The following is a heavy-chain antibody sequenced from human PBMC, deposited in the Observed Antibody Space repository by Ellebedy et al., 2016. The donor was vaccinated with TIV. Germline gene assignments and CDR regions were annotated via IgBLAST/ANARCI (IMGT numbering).Heavy chain of an antibody. V-gene: IGHV3-21*01. CDR3: ARGTSFGDYADY. D-gene: IGHD4-17*01. J-gene: IGHJ4*02. CDR2: ISTGSSHI. Sequence: GESLKISCVSSGFTFSSYTMIWVRQAPGKGLDWVSLISTGSSHIYYADSVRGRFTISRDNAENSLYLQMNSLRAEDTAVYYCARGTSFGDYADYWGQGTLVTVSA. CDR1: GFTFSSYT.